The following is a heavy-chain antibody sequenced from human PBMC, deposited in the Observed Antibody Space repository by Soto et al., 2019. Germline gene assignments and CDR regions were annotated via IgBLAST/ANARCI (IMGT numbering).Heavy chain of an antibody. V-gene: IGHV1-69*13. D-gene: IGHD2-2*02. CDR1: GCTVSNYA. CDR2: IIPIFGTG. CDR3: ARDADVVIDCSSTSCYTKRYYYRMDV. Sequence: SVKVACKASGCTVSNYAIRWVRQAPGQGLEWMGGIIPIFGTGNYAQKFQGRVTITADESTSTAYMWLGSLGSEDSAVNYCARDADVVIDCSSTSCYTKRYYYRMDVWGQGTTVTVSS. J-gene: IGHJ6*02.